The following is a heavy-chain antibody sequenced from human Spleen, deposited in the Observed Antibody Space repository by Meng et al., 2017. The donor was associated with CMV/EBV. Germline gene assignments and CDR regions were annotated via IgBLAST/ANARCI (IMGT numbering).Heavy chain of an antibody. J-gene: IGHJ5*02. CDR3: AKGDSSAWPYNWFDP. CDR1: GYTFTVYY. D-gene: IGHD6-19*01. Sequence: SGYTFTVYYMHWVRQAPGQGLEWMGWINPNNGGTKYAQKFQGRVTMTRDTSIGTAYMDLSRLRSDDTAVYFCAKGDSSAWPYNWFDPWGQGTLVTVSS. V-gene: IGHV1-2*02. CDR2: INPNNGGT.